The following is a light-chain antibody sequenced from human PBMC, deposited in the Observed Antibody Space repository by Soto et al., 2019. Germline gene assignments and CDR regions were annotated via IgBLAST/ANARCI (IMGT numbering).Light chain of an antibody. V-gene: IGLV3-21*02. J-gene: IGLJ1*01. CDR3: QVWDSSSDHYV. Sequence: SYELTQPPSVSVAPGQTARITCGGSTVGSKSVHWYQQKPGQAPVLVVSNDRDRPSGIPERFSGSNSGNTATLTISRVEAGDEADFYCQVWDSSSDHYVFGSGTKLTVL. CDR2: NDR. CDR1: TVGSKS.